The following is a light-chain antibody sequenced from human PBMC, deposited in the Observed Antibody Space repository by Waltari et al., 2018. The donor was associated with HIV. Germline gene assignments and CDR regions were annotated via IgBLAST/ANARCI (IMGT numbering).Light chain of an antibody. CDR2: EVS. J-gene: IGLJ2*01. Sequence: QSALTQPPSASGSPAQSVSISCTGTSSDVGGYNYVSWYQQHPGKAPKPMIYEVSKRPSGVPDRFSGSKSGNTASLTVSGLQAEDEADYYCSSYAGSNNFGVFGGGTKLTVL. CDR1: SSDVGGYNY. CDR3: SSYAGSNNFGV. V-gene: IGLV2-8*01.